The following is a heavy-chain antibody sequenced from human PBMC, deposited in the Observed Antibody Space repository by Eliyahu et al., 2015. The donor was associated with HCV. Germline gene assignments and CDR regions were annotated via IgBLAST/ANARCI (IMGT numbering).Heavy chain of an antibody. Sequence: EVQLVESGGGLVQPGGSLRLSCAASGFTFSSYAMHWVRQAPGKGLGYVSAISSNGGSTYYANSVKGRFTISRDNSKNTLYLQMGSLRAEDMAVYYCARVDSYGSGVYYFDYWGQGTLVTVSS. V-gene: IGHV3-64*01. CDR1: GFTFSSYA. D-gene: IGHD3-10*01. J-gene: IGHJ4*02. CDR2: ISSNGGST. CDR3: ARVDSYGSGVYYFDY.